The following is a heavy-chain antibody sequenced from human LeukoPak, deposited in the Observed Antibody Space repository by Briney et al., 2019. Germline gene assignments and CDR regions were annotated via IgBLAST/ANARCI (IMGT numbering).Heavy chain of an antibody. CDR1: GFTFSRYS. J-gene: IGHJ6*03. D-gene: IGHD4-11*01. V-gene: IGHV3-21*01. CDR3: ARVMMGATVTTFHYFCMDV. Sequence: GGSLRLSCAASGFTFSRYSINWVRQPPGKGLERVAAITRSSSHIYYADSEKGRFTISRDNAKNVAYLQMNIMRAEDTVIYCGARVMMGATVTTFHYFCMDVWGVGTTVTVSS. CDR2: ITRSSSHI.